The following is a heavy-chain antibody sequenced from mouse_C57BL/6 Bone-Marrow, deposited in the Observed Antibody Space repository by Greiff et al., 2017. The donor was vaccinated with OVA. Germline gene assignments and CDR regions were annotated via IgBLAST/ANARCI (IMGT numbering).Heavy chain of an antibody. CDR1: GYTFTSYS. Sequence: QVQLQQSGAELVRPGASVKMSCKASGYTFTSYSMHWVKQRPGQGLEWIGYINPSSGYTKYNQKFKDKATLTADKSSSTAYMQLSSLTSEDSAVYYCARRGYYINYDYWGQGTTLTGSS. CDR2: INPSSGYT. D-gene: IGHD2-5*01. CDR3: ARRGYYINYDY. V-gene: IGHV1-4*01. J-gene: IGHJ2*01.